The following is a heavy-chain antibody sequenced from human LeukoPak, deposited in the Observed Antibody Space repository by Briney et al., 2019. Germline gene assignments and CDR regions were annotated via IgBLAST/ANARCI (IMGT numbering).Heavy chain of an antibody. CDR1: GFTFSSYA. V-gene: IGHV3-23*01. D-gene: IGHD6-19*01. Sequence: GGSLRLSCAASGFTFSSYAMSWVRQAPGKGLEWVSAISGSGGSTYYADSVKGRFTISRDNSKNTLYLQMNSLRAEDTAVYYCAKDWIYSGWYERVRMDFDYWGQGTLVTVSS. CDR3: AKDWIYSGWYERVRMDFDY. J-gene: IGHJ4*02. CDR2: ISGSGGST.